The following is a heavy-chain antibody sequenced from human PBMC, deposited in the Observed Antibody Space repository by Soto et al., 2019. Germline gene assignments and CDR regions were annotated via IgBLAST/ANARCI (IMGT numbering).Heavy chain of an antibody. CDR3: ARGGVYYDSSGYYRPTGGDY. V-gene: IGHV1-18*01. J-gene: IGHJ4*02. D-gene: IGHD3-22*01. CDR1: GYTFTSYG. CDR2: ISAYNGNT. Sequence: QVPLVQSGAEAKKPGASVKVSCKASGYTFTSYGISWVRQAPGQGLEWMGWISAYNGNTNYAQKLQGRVTMTTDTSTSTAYMELRSLRSDDTAVYYCARGGVYYDSSGYYRPTGGDYWGQGTLVTVSS.